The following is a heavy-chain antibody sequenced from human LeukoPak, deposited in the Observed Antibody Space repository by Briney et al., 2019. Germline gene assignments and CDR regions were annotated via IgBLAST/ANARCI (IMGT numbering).Heavy chain of an antibody. CDR1: GGSIRTYY. V-gene: IGHV4-59*01. D-gene: IGHD3-22*01. J-gene: IGHJ4*02. CDR3: ASGHYYYDSSGSPLAY. Sequence: PSETLSLTCSVSGGSIRTYYWSWIRQPPGKGLEWIGYIYHTGSTNYNPSLKSRVTISVDTSKNQFSLKLSSVTAADTAVYYCASGHYYYDSSGSPLAYWGQGTLVTVSS. CDR2: IYHTGST.